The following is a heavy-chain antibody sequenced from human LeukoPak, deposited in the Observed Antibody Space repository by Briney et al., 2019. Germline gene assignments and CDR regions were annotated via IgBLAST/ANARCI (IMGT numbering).Heavy chain of an antibody. CDR1: EYTFTGYY. V-gene: IGHV1-2*02. D-gene: IGHD6-13*01. Sequence: GASVKVSCKASEYTFTGYYMHWVRQAPGQGREWMGWINPNSGGTNYAQKLQGRVTMTRDTSISTAYMELSSLRSDDTAVYYCARGAATGTLRYYYYYMDVWGKGTTVTVSS. J-gene: IGHJ6*03. CDR3: ARGAATGTLRYYYYYMDV. CDR2: INPNSGGT.